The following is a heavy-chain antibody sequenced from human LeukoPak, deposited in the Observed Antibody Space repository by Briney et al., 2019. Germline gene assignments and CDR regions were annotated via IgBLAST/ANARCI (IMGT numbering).Heavy chain of an antibody. CDR1: GFTFTNYA. V-gene: IGHV3-23*01. CDR2: ITGSDGSS. Sequence: GGSLRHSCVASGFTFTNYAMSWVRQAPGKGLEWVSAITGSDGSSYYADSVKGRFTISRDNSKNTLYLQVNSLRAEDTAVYYCAKWGDYDILTGYYVPDYWGQGTPVTVSS. D-gene: IGHD3-9*01. J-gene: IGHJ4*02. CDR3: AKWGDYDILTGYYVPDY.